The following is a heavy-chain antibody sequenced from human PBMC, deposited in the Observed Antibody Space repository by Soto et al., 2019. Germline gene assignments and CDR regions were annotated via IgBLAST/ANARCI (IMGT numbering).Heavy chain of an antibody. CDR1: GFTVSDNY. D-gene: IGHD1-26*01. V-gene: IGHV3-53*05. Sequence: GSLRLSCAASGFTVSDNYMSWVRQAPGKGLEWISIIYSGGSTYYADSVKGRFTISRDNSNNTLYLQMNSLRHEDTAVYYCANIDISGSYSGFTIVYWGQGLLVT. CDR2: IYSGGST. CDR3: ANIDISGSYSGFTIVY. J-gene: IGHJ1*01.